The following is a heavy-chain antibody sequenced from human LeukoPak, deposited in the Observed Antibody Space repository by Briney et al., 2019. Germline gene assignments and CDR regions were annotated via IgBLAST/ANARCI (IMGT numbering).Heavy chain of an antibody. J-gene: IGHJ4*02. CDR2: ISWDGGST. D-gene: IGHD3-10*01. CDR3: AKDLTDYYGSGSFDY. V-gene: IGHV3-43*01. Sequence: GGSLRLSCAASGFTFDDYTMHWVRQAPGMGLEWVSLISWDGGSTYYADSVKGRFTISRDNSKNSLYLQMNSLRTEDTALYYCAKDLTDYYGSGSFDYWGQGTLVTVSS. CDR1: GFTFDDYT.